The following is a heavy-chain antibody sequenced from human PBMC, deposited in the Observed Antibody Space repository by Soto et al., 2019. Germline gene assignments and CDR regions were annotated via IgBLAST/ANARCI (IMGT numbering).Heavy chain of an antibody. V-gene: IGHV3-21*01. D-gene: IGHD6-6*01. CDR3: ARVLPVAWGIAARPIDY. CDR2: ISSSSSYI. J-gene: IGHJ4*02. Sequence: EVQLVESGGGLVKPGGSLRLSCAASGFTFSSYSMNWVRQAPGKGLEWVSSISSSSSYIYYADSVKGRFTISRDNAKNSLYLQMNSLRAEDTAVYYCARVLPVAWGIAARPIDYWGQGTLVTVSS. CDR1: GFTFSSYS.